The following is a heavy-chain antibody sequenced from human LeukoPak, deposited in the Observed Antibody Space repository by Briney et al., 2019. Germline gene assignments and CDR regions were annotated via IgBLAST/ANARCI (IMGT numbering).Heavy chain of an antibody. CDR3: ARGPIFAVACITIYYYFYYMDV. CDR1: GGSFSGYY. CDR2: INHSGST. Sequence: SETLSLTCAVYGGSFSGYYWSWIRQPPGKGLEWIGEINHSGSTNYNPSLKSRVTISVDTSKNQFSLKLSSVTAADTAVYYCARGPIFAVACITIYYYFYYMDVWGKGTTVTVSS. J-gene: IGHJ6*03. D-gene: IGHD3-3*01. V-gene: IGHV4-34*01.